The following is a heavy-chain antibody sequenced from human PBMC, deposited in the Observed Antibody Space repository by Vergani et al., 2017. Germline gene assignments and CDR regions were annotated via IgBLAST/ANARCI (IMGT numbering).Heavy chain of an antibody. Sequence: QVQLVESGGGVVQPGRSLRLSCAASGFTFSSYGMHWVRQAPGKGLEWLAVISYDGSNKYYADSVKGRFTISRDNSKNTLYRQMNSLRAEDTAVYYGAKDRRLLRFLEWLLDVWGQGTTVTVAS. D-gene: IGHD3-3*01. CDR3: AKDRRLLRFLEWLLDV. V-gene: IGHV3-30*18. J-gene: IGHJ6*02. CDR2: ISYDGSNK. CDR1: GFTFSSYG.